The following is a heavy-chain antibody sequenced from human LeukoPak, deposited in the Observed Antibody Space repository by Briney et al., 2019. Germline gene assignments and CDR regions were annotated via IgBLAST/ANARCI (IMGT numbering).Heavy chain of an antibody. CDR1: GGSFSGYY. CDR2: INHSGST. V-gene: IGHV4-34*01. J-gene: IGHJ5*02. CDR3: ARDYYGSGSYGWFDP. Sequence: SETLSLTCAVYGGSFSGYYWSWIRQPPGKGLEWIGEINHSGSTNYNPSLKSRVTISVDTSKNQFSLKLSSVTAADTAVYYCARDYYGSGSYGWFDPWGQGTLVTVSS. D-gene: IGHD3-10*01.